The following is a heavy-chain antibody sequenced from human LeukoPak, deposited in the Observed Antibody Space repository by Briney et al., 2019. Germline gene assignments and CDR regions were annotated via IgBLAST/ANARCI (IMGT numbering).Heavy chain of an antibody. CDR2: ISAYNGNT. D-gene: IGHD3-10*01. Sequence: ASVKVSCKASGYTFTSYGISWVRQAPEQGLEWMGWISAYNGNTNYAQKLQGRVTMTTDTSTSTAYMELRSLRSDDTAVYYCARGQKYYYGSGTPPPYYYYMDVWGKGTTVTVSS. V-gene: IGHV1-18*01. J-gene: IGHJ6*03. CDR1: GYTFTSYG. CDR3: ARGQKYYYGSGTPPPYYYYMDV.